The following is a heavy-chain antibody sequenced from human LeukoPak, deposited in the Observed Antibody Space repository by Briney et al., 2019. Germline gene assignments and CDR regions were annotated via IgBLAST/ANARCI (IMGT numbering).Heavy chain of an antibody. J-gene: IGHJ4*02. CDR2: IGPSSVNI. CDR1: GFTFSSHS. D-gene: IGHD2-21*01. CDR3: VRDTLWCFDS. V-gene: IGHV3-48*02. Sequence: SGGSLRLSCAASGFTFSSHSMNWVRQAPGKGLEWISYIGPSSVNIGYADSVKGRCTVSRDNAKNSLFLQMNSLTDEDTAVYYCVRDTLWCFDSWGQGTLVTVSS.